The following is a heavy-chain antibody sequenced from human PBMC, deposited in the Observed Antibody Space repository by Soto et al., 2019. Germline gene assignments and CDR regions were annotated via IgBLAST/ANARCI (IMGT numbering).Heavy chain of an antibody. CDR2: IYYSGST. J-gene: IGHJ6*02. D-gene: IGHD3-22*01. V-gene: IGHV4-31*03. CDR3: ARDFGYYDSSGSEKYYYYYGMDV. Sequence: SETLSLTCTVSGGSISSGGYYWSWIRQHPGKGLEWIGYIYYSGSTYYNPSLKSRVTISVDTSKNQFSLKLSSVTAADTAVYYCARDFGYYDSSGSEKYYYYYGMDVWGQGTTVTVSS. CDR1: GGSISSGGYY.